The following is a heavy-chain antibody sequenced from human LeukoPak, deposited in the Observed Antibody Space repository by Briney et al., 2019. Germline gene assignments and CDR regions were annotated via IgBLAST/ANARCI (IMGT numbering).Heavy chain of an antibody. CDR3: ARGRLQLTRVQGYFDY. D-gene: IGHD5-24*01. V-gene: IGHV4-30-4*01. J-gene: IGHJ4*02. Sequence: SETLSFTCTVSGGSISSGDYYWSWIRQPPGKGLEWIGCIYYSGSTYYNPSLKSRVTISVDTSKNQFSLKLSSVTAADTAVYYCARGRLQLTRVQGYFDYWGQGTLVTVSS. CDR1: GGSISSGDYY. CDR2: IYYSGST.